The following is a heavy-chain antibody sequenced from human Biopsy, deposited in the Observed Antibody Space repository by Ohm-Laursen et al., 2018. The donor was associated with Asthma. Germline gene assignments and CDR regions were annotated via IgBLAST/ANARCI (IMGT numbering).Heavy chain of an antibody. Sequence: SVKASCKTSGYTINSAGITWVRQAPGQGLGWMGWISVYNGNTKVAQKLQDRVTMITDTSTSTAYMELRSLRSDDTAVYFCARAVDYSHYYGIDVWGQGTTVTVS. CDR3: ARAVDYSHYYGIDV. CDR2: ISVYNGNT. J-gene: IGHJ6*02. CDR1: GYTINSAG. V-gene: IGHV1-18*01. D-gene: IGHD3-10*01.